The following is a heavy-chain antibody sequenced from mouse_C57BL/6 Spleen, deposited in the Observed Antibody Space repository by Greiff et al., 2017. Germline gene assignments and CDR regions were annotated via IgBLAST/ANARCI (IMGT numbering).Heavy chain of an antibody. CDR3: ARGGTTVVEKGPFAY. Sequence: LQLQQPGAELVKPGASVTMSCTASGYTFTSYWITWVKQRPGQGLEWIGDIYPGSGSTNYNEKFKSKATLTVDTSSSTAYMQLSSLTSEDSAVYDCARGGTTVVEKGPFAYWGQGTLVTVSA. CDR2: IYPGSGST. J-gene: IGHJ3*01. CDR1: GYTFTSYW. V-gene: IGHV1-55*01. D-gene: IGHD1-1*01.